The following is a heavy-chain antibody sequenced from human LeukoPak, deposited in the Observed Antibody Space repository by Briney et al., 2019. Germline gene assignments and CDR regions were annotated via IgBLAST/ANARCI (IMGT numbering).Heavy chain of an antibody. CDR2: ISAYSGNT. V-gene: IGHV1-18*01. J-gene: IGHJ4*02. CDR1: GYTFTSYG. Sequence: GASVKVSCKASGYTFTSYGISWVRQAPGQGLEWMGWISAYSGNTNYAQNLQGRVSMTTDTSTSTAYMDLRSLRSDDTAVYYCARAPKWELLPDYFDYWGQGTLVTVSS. D-gene: IGHD1-26*01. CDR3: ARAPKWELLPDYFDY.